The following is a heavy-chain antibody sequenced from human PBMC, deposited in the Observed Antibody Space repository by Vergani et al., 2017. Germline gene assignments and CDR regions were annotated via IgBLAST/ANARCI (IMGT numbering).Heavy chain of an antibody. CDR2: LSGSGAST. CDR3: AKDHPYCSGGSCYGFFGY. Sequence: EVQLLESGGGLVQPGGSLRLSCAASGFTFSSYAMSWVRQAPGKGLEWVSALSGSGASTYSADSVKGRFTISRDNSKNTLYLQMNSLRAEDTAVYYCAKDHPYCSGGSCYGFFGYWGQGTLVTVSS. J-gene: IGHJ4*02. V-gene: IGHV3-23*01. CDR1: GFTFSSYA. D-gene: IGHD2-15*01.